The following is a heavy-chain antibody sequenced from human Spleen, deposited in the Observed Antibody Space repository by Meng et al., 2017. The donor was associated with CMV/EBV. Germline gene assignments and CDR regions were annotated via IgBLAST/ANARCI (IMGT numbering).Heavy chain of an antibody. J-gene: IGHJ5*02. CDR1: GGSNSSYY. CDR3: ARVVADFWSDVMNWFDP. CDR2: INHSGST. V-gene: IGHV4-34*01. Sequence: GSLRLSCAVYGGSNSSYYWTWIRQPPGKGLEWIGEINHSGSTNYNPSLKSRVTISVDTSKNQFSLKLSSVTAADTAVYYCARVVADFWSDVMNWFDPWGQGTLVTVSS. D-gene: IGHD3-3*01.